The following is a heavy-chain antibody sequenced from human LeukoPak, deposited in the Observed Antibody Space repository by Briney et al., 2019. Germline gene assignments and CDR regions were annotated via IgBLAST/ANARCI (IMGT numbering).Heavy chain of an antibody. CDR3: ARGGTSANFQH. J-gene: IGHJ1*01. Sequence: SETLSLTCTASGGSISSGGYYWSWIRQHPGKGLEWIGYIYYSGSTHYNQSLQSRVSISVDTSKNQFSLKLSSVTAADTAVYYCARGGTSANFQHWGQGTLLTVSS. CDR1: GGSISSGGYY. V-gene: IGHV4-31*03. CDR2: IYYSGST.